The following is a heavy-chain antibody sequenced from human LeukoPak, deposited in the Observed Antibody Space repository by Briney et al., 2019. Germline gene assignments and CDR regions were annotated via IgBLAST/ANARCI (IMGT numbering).Heavy chain of an antibody. J-gene: IGHJ4*02. V-gene: IGHV3-74*01. CDR3: VSFYETY. CDR2: INGDGSWT. Sequence: GGSLRLSCAASGNYWMHWVRQAPGKGLVWVSHINGDGSWTTYADSVKGRFTISKGNAKNTVYLQMNNLRAEDTAVYYCVSFYETYWGRGTLVTVSS. D-gene: IGHD2-2*01. CDR1: GNYW.